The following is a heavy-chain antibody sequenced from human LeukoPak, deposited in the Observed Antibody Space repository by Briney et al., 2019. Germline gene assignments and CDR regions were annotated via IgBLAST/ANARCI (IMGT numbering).Heavy chain of an antibody. D-gene: IGHD5-12*01. CDR3: ARSRGYSGYDPFDP. CDR1: GGSISSYY. J-gene: IGHJ5*02. Sequence: SETLSLTCTVSGGSISSYYWSWIRQPPGKGLEWIGYIYYSGSTNYNPSLKSRVTISVVTSKNQFSLKLSSVTAADTAVYYCARSRGYSGYDPFDPWGQGTLVTVSP. CDR2: IYYSGST. V-gene: IGHV4-59*08.